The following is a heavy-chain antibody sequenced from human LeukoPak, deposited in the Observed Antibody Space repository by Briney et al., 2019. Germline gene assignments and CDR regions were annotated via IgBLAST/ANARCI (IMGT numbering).Heavy chain of an antibody. CDR1: GFTVSSNY. CDR2: IYSGGST. V-gene: IGHV3-53*01. D-gene: IGHD3-9*01. J-gene: IGHJ4*02. CDR3: AREDILTGFDY. Sequence: GSLRLSCAASGFTVSSNYMSWVRQAPGKGLEWVSVIYSGGSTYYADSVKGRFTISRDNSKNALYLQMNSLKAEDTDVYYCAREDILTGFDYWGQGTLVTVSS.